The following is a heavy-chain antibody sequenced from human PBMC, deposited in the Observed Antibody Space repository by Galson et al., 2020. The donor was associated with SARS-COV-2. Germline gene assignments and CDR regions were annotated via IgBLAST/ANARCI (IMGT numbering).Heavy chain of an antibody. V-gene: IGHV3-53*01. Sequence: GGSLRLSCVASGYIASNNYVSWVRQAPGKGLEWVSVIYSSGGTYYADPVKGRLTISRDTSKNTLYLHMSSLRAEDTAVYYCATRYTTRWYAFALWGQGTMVTVSS. CDR3: ATRYTTRWYAFAL. D-gene: IGHD3-16*02. CDR2: IYSSGGT. CDR1: GYIASNNY. J-gene: IGHJ3*01.